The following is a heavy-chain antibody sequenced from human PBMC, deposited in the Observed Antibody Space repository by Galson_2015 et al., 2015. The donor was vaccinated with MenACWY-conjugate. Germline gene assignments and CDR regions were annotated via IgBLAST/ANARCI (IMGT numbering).Heavy chain of an antibody. D-gene: IGHD2-15*01. V-gene: IGHV2-5*02. CDR1: GFSLPTRGVG. J-gene: IGHJ4*02. CDR3: AHSQNCRIRYISTGYFDY. Sequence: PALEKPTQPLKLSCTFSGFSLPTRGVGVGWIRQPPGKALEGIAFMYWDDDKRYSPSLKSRLTITKDNSKVQVVLTMTNMDPVDTATYYCAHSQNCRIRYISTGYFDYWGQGTLVTVSS. CDR2: MYWDDDK.